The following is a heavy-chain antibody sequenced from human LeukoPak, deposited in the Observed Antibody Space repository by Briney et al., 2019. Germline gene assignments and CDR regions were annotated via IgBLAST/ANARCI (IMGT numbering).Heavy chain of an antibody. D-gene: IGHD3-10*01. CDR1: APSNKSSSYD. Sequence: SETLSLTCTVSAPSNKSSSYDWGWIRQPPGKGLEWIGTIYYSGSTYYHPSLNSRATISVDTSKNQFSLKLDSVTAADTGKQKIATHTMVELWSRVRYYFYYMDVWGKGTTVTVSS. V-gene: IGHV4-39*01. J-gene: IGHJ6*03. CDR3: ATHTMVELWSRVRYYFYYMDV. CDR2: IYYSGST.